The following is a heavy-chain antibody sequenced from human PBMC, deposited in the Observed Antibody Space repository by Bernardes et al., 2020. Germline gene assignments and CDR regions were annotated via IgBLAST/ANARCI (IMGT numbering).Heavy chain of an antibody. D-gene: IGHD4-17*01. CDR2: ISAYNGHT. Sequence: ASVKVSCQTSGYTFDRHGISWVRQAPLQGLEWLGWISAYNGHTNLPQKFQGRVTLTTDIPTGTAYLELGSLRSDDTAVYYCVRDVPTTVTTRPVFSFDDWGQGTRVAVAS. J-gene: IGHJ4*02. CDR3: VRDVPTTVTTRPVFSFDD. V-gene: IGHV1-18*01. CDR1: GYTFDRHG.